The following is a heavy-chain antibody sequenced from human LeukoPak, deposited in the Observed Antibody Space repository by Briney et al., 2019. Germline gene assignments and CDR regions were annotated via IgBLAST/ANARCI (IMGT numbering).Heavy chain of an antibody. J-gene: IGHJ4*02. Sequence: PGRSLRLSCAASGFTFRNYGMHWVRQAPGKGLEWVAVIWYDGSNENYADSVKGRFTISRDNSKNTLYLQANSLRAEDTAVYYCARNDYRDSHLDYWGQGTLVTVSS. CDR2: IWYDGSNE. CDR1: GFTFRNYG. V-gene: IGHV3-33*01. CDR3: ARNDYRDSHLDY. D-gene: IGHD4-17*01.